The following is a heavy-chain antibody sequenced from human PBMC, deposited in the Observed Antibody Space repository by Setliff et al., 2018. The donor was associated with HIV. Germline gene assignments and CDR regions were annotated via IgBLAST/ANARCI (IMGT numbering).Heavy chain of an antibody. CDR3: ARHSYYASGSYLYYDGMDV. Sequence: SETLSLTCIVSGGSISNFYCSWSWIRQPPGKGLEWIGYIYTSGSTKYNPSLKSRVTNSLDTSKNQFSLKLSSVTAADTAVYYCARHSYYASGSYLYYDGMDVWGQGTTVTVSS. J-gene: IGHJ6*02. D-gene: IGHD3-10*01. V-gene: IGHV4-4*09. CDR2: IYTSGST. CDR1: GGSISNFY.